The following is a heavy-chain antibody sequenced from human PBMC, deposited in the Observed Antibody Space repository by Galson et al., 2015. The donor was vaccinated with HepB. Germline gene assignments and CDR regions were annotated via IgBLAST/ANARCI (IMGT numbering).Heavy chain of an antibody. CDR2: INTNTGNP. CDR3: ARVSQIVATIRGRARGVVLFDY. Sequence: SVKVSCKASGYTFTSYAMNLVRQAPGQGLEWMGWINTNTGNPTYAQGFTGRFVFSLDTSVSTAYLQISSLKAEDTAVYYCARVSQIVATIRGRARGVVLFDYWGQGTLVTVSS. D-gene: IGHD5-12*01. CDR1: GYTFTSYA. V-gene: IGHV7-4-1*02. J-gene: IGHJ4*02.